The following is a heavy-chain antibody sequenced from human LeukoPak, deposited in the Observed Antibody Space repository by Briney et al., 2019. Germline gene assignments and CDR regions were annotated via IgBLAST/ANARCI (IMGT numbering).Heavy chain of an antibody. CDR3: ARGGSRDCSGGSCYDWFDP. D-gene: IGHD2-15*01. J-gene: IGHJ5*02. V-gene: IGHV1-2*02. Sequence: ASVKVSCKASGYTFTGYYMHWVRQAPGQGLEWMGWINPNSGGTNYAQKFQGRVTMTRDTSISTAYMELSRLRSDDTAVYYCARGGSRDCSGGSCYDWFDPWGQGTLVTVSS. CDR1: GYTFTGYY. CDR2: INPNSGGT.